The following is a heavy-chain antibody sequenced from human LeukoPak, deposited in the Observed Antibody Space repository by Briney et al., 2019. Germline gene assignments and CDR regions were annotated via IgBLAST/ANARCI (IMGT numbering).Heavy chain of an antibody. J-gene: IGHJ3*02. Sequence: GGSLRLSCAASGFTFSSYAMHWVRQAPGKGLEWVAVISYDGSNKYYADSVKGRFTISRDNSKNTLYLLMNSLRAEDTAVYYCARAADCSGGSCYPQVAFDIWGQGTMVTVSS. CDR3: ARAADCSGGSCYPQVAFDI. V-gene: IGHV3-30-3*01. CDR2: ISYDGSNK. D-gene: IGHD2-15*01. CDR1: GFTFSSYA.